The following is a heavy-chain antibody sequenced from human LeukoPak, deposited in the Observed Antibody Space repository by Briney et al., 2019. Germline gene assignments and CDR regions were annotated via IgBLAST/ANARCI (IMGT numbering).Heavy chain of an antibody. CDR3: ARDRYSYVPGAFDI. D-gene: IGHD5-18*01. J-gene: IGHJ3*02. Sequence: PGGSLRLSCAASGFTFSDYYMSWIRQAPGKGLEWVSYISSSGSTIYYADSVKGRFTISRDNAKNSLYLQMNSLRAEDTAVYYCARDRYSYVPGAFDIWGQGTMVTVSS. V-gene: IGHV3-11*01. CDR2: ISSSGSTI. CDR1: GFTFSDYY.